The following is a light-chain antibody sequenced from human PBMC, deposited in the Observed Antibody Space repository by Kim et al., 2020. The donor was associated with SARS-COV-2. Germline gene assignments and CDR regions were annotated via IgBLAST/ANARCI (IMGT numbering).Light chain of an antibody. J-gene: IGKJ1*01. V-gene: IGKV3-20*01. Sequence: EIVLTQSPGTLSLSPGVRATLSCRASQSVSGSNLAWYQQKPGRAPRLLIYGASTRATGIPDRFSGSGSGTDFTLTISRLEPEDFAVYYCQQYGNSPWTFGQGTKVDIK. CDR2: GAS. CDR3: QQYGNSPWT. CDR1: QSVSGSN.